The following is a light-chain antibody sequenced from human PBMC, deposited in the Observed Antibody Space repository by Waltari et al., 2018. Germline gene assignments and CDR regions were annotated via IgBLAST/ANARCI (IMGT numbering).Light chain of an antibody. CDR2: INN. CDR1: SSNIRTNT. CDR3: AAWDDSLKGWV. J-gene: IGLJ3*02. Sequence: QSVLTQPPSASGTPGPRVTISCSGSSSNIRTNTVNWYQQLPGTDPKLLIHINNHRRAGVPDRFSVSKSGTSASLAISGLRSEDEADYYCAAWDDSLKGWVFGGGTKLTVL. V-gene: IGLV1-44*01.